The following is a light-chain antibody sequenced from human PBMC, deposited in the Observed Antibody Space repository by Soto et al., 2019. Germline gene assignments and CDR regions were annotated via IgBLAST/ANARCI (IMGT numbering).Light chain of an antibody. J-gene: IGLJ1*01. CDR1: SQSVSSSY. CDR3: SSYTSSSTLV. Sequence: LSLSPGEKATLSCRASQSVSSSYLAWYQQHPGKAPKLMIYDVSNRPSGVSNRFSGSKSGNTASLTISGLQAEDEADYYCSSYTSSSTLVFGTGTKVTVL. CDR2: DVS. V-gene: IGLV2-14*04.